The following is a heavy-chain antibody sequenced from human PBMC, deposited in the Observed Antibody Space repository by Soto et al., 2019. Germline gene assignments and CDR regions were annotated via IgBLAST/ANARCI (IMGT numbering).Heavy chain of an antibody. D-gene: IGHD3-3*01. J-gene: IGHJ4*02. CDR3: ATGVIWIGYFTVDS. CDR2: FIPVYRTL. Sequence: SVKVSCKASGGSFGKSAINWVRQTPGQGLEWLGGFIPVYRTLNYAQKFQGRVTITADESTGTAYMTLSSLASDDTAVYYCATGVIWIGYFTVDSWGQGTRVTSPQ. CDR1: GGSFGKSA. V-gene: IGHV1-69*13.